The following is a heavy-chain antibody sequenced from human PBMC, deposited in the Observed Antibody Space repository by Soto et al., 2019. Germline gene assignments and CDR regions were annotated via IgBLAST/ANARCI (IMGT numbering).Heavy chain of an antibody. Sequence: GGSLRLSCAACGFTFSSYAISWVRQAPWKGLEWVSAISGSGGSTYYADSVKGRFTISRDNSKNTLYLQMNSLRAEDTAVYYCVPGPVSGKEYEYFQHFGQGTLVTFSA. CDR1: GFTFSSYA. V-gene: IGHV3-23*01. D-gene: IGHD6-25*01. J-gene: IGHJ1*01. CDR3: VPGPVSGKEYEYFQH. CDR2: ISGSGGST.